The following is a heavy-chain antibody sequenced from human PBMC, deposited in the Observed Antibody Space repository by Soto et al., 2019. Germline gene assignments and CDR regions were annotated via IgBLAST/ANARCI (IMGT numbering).Heavy chain of an antibody. Sequence: ASVKVSCKVSGYTLTELSMHWVRQAPGKGLEWMGGFDPEDGETIYAQKFQGRVTMTEDTSTDTAYMELSSLRSEDTAVYYCATETGELRGHYYYGMDVWGQGTTVTVSS. V-gene: IGHV1-24*01. CDR2: FDPEDGET. D-gene: IGHD7-27*01. CDR3: ATETGELRGHYYYGMDV. J-gene: IGHJ6*02. CDR1: GYTLTELS.